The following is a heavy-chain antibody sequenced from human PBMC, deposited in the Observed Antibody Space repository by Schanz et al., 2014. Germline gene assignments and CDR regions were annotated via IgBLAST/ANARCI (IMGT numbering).Heavy chain of an antibody. V-gene: IGHV1-46*02. J-gene: IGHJ5*02. D-gene: IGHD3-10*01. Sequence: VQLVQSGPEPREPRASVKVSCKSSGYPFNDYYSPCVLQPPGPPPASLGVISPSTGRPTYAPKFQDRVTITRDTSMNTVYMELSSLRSEDTASYYGAGDGSNYVLNCLHPWGQGSLVIVSS. CDR2: ISPSTGRP. CDR1: GYPFNDYY. CDR3: AGDGSNYVLNCLHP.